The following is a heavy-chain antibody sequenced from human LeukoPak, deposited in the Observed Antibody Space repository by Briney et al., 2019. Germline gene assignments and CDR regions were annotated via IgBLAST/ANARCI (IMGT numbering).Heavy chain of an antibody. CDR1: GYNFNIYW. CDR3: ARLRTGTTYWFDP. D-gene: IGHD1-1*01. J-gene: IGHJ5*02. V-gene: IGHV5-51*01. CDR2: IYPGDSDS. Sequence: GESLKISCKGSGYNFNIYWIAWVRQMPGKGLEWMGIIYPGDSDSRNSPSFQGQVTISTDKSISTAYLQWSSLKASDTAMYYCARLRTGTTYWFDPWGQGTLVTVSS.